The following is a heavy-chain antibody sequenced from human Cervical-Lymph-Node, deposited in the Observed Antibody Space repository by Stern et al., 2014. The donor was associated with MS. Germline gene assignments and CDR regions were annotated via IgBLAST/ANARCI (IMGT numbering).Heavy chain of an antibody. J-gene: IGHJ6*02. Sequence: QLVQSGAEVKNPWPSVKVSCKASGYTFTDYYMQWLRQTPRQWLERKGWINPKKGGTKSAQKFQGWVTMTRDPSTSTAYMELSRLRSDDTAIYYCARASTTANNYYDGVDVWGQGTTVTVTS. CDR1: GYTFTDYY. D-gene: IGHD1-1*01. CDR3: ARASTTANNYYDGVDV. V-gene: IGHV1-2*04. CDR2: INPKKGGT.